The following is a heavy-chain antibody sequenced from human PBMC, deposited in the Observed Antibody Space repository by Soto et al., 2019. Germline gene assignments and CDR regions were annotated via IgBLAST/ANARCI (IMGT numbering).Heavy chain of an antibody. J-gene: IGHJ4*02. CDR3: ARGLYNPSDY. CDR1: GDSITSNSYF. CDR2: IYYSGTT. D-gene: IGHD1-20*01. V-gene: IGHV4-39*01. Sequence: PSETLSLTCTVSGDSITSNSYFWAWIRQPPGKGLEWIGSIYYSGTTYYNPSLKSRVTISVDRSKNQFSLKLTSVTAADTAVYYCARGLYNPSDYWGQGTLVTVSS.